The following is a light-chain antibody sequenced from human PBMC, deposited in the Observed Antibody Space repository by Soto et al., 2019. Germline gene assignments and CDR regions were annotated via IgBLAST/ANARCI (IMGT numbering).Light chain of an antibody. CDR1: SSDVGGYNY. J-gene: IGLJ2*01. V-gene: IGLV2-14*01. CDR3: RSYTSSSTYVV. CDR2: EVS. Sequence: QSALTQPASVSGSPGQSITISCTGTSSDVGGYNYVSWYQQHPGKAPKLMIYEVSNRPSGVSNRFSGSKSGNTASLTISGLQAEDEADYYCRSYTSSSTYVVFGGGTKLTV.